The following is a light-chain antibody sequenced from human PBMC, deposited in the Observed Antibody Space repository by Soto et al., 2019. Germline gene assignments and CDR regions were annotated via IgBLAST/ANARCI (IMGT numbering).Light chain of an antibody. CDR3: QQSFSVPPT. CDR1: QDISNY. CDR2: DAS. Sequence: DIHITQSPSSLSASVGDRVTITCQASQDISNYLNWYQQKPGKAPKLLIYDASNLESGVPSGFSGSGSGTNFSLTISNLQPEDFATYYCQQSFSVPPTFGQGTRLEIK. V-gene: IGKV1-39*01. J-gene: IGKJ5*01.